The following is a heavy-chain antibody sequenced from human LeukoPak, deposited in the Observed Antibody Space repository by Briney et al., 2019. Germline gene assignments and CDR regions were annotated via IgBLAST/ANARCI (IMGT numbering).Heavy chain of an antibody. Sequence: SETLSLTCTVSGGSISSGSYYWSWIRQPAGKGLEWIGRIYTNGSTNYNPSLKSRVTISVDTSKNQFSLKLSSVTAADTAVYYCARGPYIVVVPAANSWFDPWGQGTLVTVSS. V-gene: IGHV4-61*02. J-gene: IGHJ5*02. CDR3: ARGPYIVVVPAANSWFDP. D-gene: IGHD2-2*01. CDR1: GGSISSGSYY. CDR2: IYTNGST.